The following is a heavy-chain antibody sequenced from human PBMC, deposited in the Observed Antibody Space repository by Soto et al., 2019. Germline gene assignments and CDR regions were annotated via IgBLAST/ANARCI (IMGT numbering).Heavy chain of an antibody. J-gene: IGHJ4*02. CDR1: GFTFSNAW. CDR3: TTEVEVITFGGVIVRFDY. Sequence: GSLRLSCAASGFTFSNAWMSWVRQAPGKGLEWVGRIKSKTDGGTTDYAAPVKGRFTISRDDSKNTLYLQMNSLKTEDTAVYYCTTEVEVITFGGVIVRFDYWGQGTLVTVSS. V-gene: IGHV3-15*01. CDR2: IKSKTDGGTT. D-gene: IGHD3-16*02.